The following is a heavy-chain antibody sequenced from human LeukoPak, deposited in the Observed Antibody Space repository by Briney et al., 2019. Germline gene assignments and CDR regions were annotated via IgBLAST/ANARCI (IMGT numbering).Heavy chain of an antibody. CDR2: ISSSSSYI. CDR1: GFTFSSYS. D-gene: IGHD5-18*01. Sequence: PGGSLRLSCAASGFTFSSYSMNWVRQAPGKGLEWVSSISSSSSYIYHADSMKGRFTISRHNAKNSLYLQMSSLRGEDTAVYSCARGGYSYGFGFDYWGQGTLVTVSS. V-gene: IGHV3-21*01. J-gene: IGHJ4*02. CDR3: ARGGYSYGFGFDY.